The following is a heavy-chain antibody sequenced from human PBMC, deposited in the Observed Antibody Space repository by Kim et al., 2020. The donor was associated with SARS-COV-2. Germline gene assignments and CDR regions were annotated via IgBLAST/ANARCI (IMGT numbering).Heavy chain of an antibody. CDR2: IWNDGNNK. J-gene: IGHJ4*02. CDR1: GFIFSNYV. CDR3: VRHGENGDDLGY. D-gene: IGHD4-17*01. V-gene: IGHV3-33*08. Sequence: GGSLRLSCAASGFIFSNYVIHWVRQAPGKGLEWVAVIWNDGNNKYYSDSVKGRFTISRDSSNNTLFLQMNSLRAEDTAVYYCVRHGENGDDLGYWGQGTLVTVSS.